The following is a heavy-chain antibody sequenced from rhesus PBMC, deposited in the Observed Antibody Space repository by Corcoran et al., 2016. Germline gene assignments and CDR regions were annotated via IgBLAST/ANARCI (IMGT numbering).Heavy chain of an antibody. V-gene: IGHV4-143*01. J-gene: IGHJ4*01. CDR3: ARQYLDWLLGFDY. CDR2: IYGSGGST. CDR1: GGSISDTYY. Sequence: QVQLQESGPGLVKPSETLSLTCTVSGGSISDTYYWTWIRQPPGQGLEWMGRIYGSGGSTNYNPSLKSRITISGDTSKNQFSLKLSSVTAADTAVYYCARQYLDWLLGFDYWGQGVLVTVSS. D-gene: IGHD3-3*01.